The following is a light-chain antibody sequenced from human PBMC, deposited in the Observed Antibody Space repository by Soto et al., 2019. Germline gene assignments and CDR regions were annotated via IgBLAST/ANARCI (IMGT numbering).Light chain of an antibody. CDR1: QTVRNNY. Sequence: EFVLTQSPGTLSLSPGERATLSCRASQTVRNNYLAWYHQKPGQAPRLLIYGASNRATGIPARFSGSGSGTDFTLTISSLEPEDFAVYYCQHRSNWPLTFGGGTKVDI. CDR3: QHRSNWPLT. V-gene: IGKV3-11*01. J-gene: IGKJ4*01. CDR2: GAS.